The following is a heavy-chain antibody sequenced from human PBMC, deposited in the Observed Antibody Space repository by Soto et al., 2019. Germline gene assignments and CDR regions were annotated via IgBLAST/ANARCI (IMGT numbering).Heavy chain of an antibody. V-gene: IGHV3-23*01. CDR1: GFTFSSYA. CDR2: ISGSGGST. D-gene: IGHD6-13*01. Sequence: EVQLLESGGGLVQPGGSLRLSCAASGFTFSSYAMSWVRQAPGKGLEWVSAISGSGGSTYYADSVKGRFTISRDNSKNKLYLQMNSLRAEDTAVYYCAKRCKKVSIAAAGTDDYWGQGTLVTVSS. CDR3: AKRCKKVSIAAAGTDDY. J-gene: IGHJ4*02.